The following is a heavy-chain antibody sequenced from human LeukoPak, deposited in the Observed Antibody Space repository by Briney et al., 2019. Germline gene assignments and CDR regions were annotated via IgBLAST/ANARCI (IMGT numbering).Heavy chain of an antibody. V-gene: IGHV1-46*01. Sequence: ASVKVSCKASGYTFTSNYIHWVRQAPGQGLEWMGMIYPRDGSTSYAQKFQGRVSVTRDTSTSTVHMELSGLRSEDTAVYYCARDQEGFDYWGQGTLVTVSS. CDR1: GYTFTSNY. CDR2: IYPRDGST. J-gene: IGHJ4*02. CDR3: ARDQEGFDY.